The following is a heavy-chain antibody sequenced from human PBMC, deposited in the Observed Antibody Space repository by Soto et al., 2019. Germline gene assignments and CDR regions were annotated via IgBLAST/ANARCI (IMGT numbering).Heavy chain of an antibody. CDR3: AKAFGDWYPFEK. CDR2: INDSGDLR. CDR1: GFTFGSYA. D-gene: IGHD6-19*01. Sequence: LRLSCVASGFTFGSYAMSWVRRAPGKGLEWVSTINDSGDLRYYAESVRGRFTISRDNSKNTLYLQVNDLRAEDTARYHCAKAFGDWYPFEKWGLGALVTV. J-gene: IGHJ4*02. V-gene: IGHV3-23*01.